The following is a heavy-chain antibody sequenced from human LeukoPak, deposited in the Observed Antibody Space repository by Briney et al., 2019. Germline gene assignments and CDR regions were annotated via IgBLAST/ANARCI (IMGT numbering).Heavy chain of an antibody. V-gene: IGHV1-69*01. J-gene: IGHJ4*02. CDR2: IIPIFGTA. CDR3: ARDQYYGSGSYYNGYFDY. CDR1: GGTFSSYA. D-gene: IGHD3-10*01. Sequence: SVKVSCKASGGTFSSYAISWVRQAPGQGLEWMGGIIPIFGTANYAQKFQGRVTITADESTSTAYMELSSLRSEDTAVYYCARDQYYGSGSYYNGYFDYWGQGTLVTVSS.